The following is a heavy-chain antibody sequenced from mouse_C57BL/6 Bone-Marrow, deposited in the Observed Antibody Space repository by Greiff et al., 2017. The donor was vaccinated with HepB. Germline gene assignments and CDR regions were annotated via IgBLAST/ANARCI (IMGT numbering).Heavy chain of an antibody. Sequence: DVMLVESGGGLVQPGESLKLSCESNEYEFPSHDMSWVRKTPEKRLELVAAINSDGGSTYYPDTMERRFIISRDNTKKTLYLQMGSLRSEDTALYYCARVYDGYWYFDVWGTGTTVTVSS. CDR3: ARVYDGYWYFDV. CDR2: INSDGGST. D-gene: IGHD2-3*01. CDR1: EYEFPSHD. V-gene: IGHV5-2*01. J-gene: IGHJ1*03.